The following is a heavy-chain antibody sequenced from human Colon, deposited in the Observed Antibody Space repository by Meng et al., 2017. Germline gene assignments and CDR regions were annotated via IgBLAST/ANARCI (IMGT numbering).Heavy chain of an antibody. D-gene: IGHD6-13*01. Sequence: VQQGSSFADTGTTVNVSCSVSGYDFPRSHLNWVRQPIGQVHDWMGWMIHSCGDPGHAEKFQDRVTMTRGTSINTAYMEVRSLKSDDTAVYYCARGVTAGVDYWGQGTLVTVSS. V-gene: IGHV1-8*01. CDR2: MIHSCGDP. J-gene: IGHJ4*02. CDR3: ARGVTAGVDY. CDR1: GYDFPRSH.